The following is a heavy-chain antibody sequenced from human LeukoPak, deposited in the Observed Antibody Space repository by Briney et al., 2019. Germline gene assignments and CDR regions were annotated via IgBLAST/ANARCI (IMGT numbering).Heavy chain of an antibody. V-gene: IGHV3-66*01. CDR3: ARVRTYYDILTGYRPYYYYGMDV. Sequence: GGSLRLSCAASGFTVSSNYMSWVRQAPGKGLEWVSVIYSGGSTYYADPVKGRFTISRDNSKNTLYLQMNSLRAEDTAVYYCARVRTYYDILTGYRPYYYYGMDVWGQGTTVTVSS. J-gene: IGHJ6*02. D-gene: IGHD3-9*01. CDR2: IYSGGST. CDR1: GFTVSSNY.